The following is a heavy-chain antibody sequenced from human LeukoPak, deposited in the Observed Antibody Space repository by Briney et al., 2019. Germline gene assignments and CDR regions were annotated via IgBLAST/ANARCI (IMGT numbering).Heavy chain of an antibody. V-gene: IGHV4-34*01. D-gene: IGHD3-22*01. CDR2: INHSGST. CDR1: GGSFSGYY. Sequence: PSETLSLTCAVYGGSFSGYYWSWIRQPPGKGLEWIGEINHSGSTNYNPSLKSRVTISVDTSKNQFSLKLSSVTAADTAVYYCARCDMIVGAFDYWGQGTLVTVSS. J-gene: IGHJ4*02. CDR3: ARCDMIVGAFDY.